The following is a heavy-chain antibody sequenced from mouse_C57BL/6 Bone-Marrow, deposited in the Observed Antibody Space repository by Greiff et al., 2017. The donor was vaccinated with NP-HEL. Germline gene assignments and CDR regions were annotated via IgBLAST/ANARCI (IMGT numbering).Heavy chain of an antibody. CDR3: ARDPHPLYDYDSWYFDV. CDR1: GFTFSSYA. CDR2: ISDGGSYT. J-gene: IGHJ1*03. Sequence: EVQLVESGGGLVKPGGSLKLSCAASGFTFSSYAMSWVRQTPEKRLEWVATISDGGSYTYYPDNVKGRFTISRDNAKNNLYLQMSHLKSEDTAMYYCARDPHPLYDYDSWYFDVWGTGTTVTVSS. D-gene: IGHD2-4*01. V-gene: IGHV5-4*01.